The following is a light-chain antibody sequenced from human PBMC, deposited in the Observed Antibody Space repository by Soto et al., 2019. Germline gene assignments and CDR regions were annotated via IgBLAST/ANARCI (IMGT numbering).Light chain of an antibody. J-gene: IGKJ1*01. CDR2: DAS. CDR1: QSISNW. CDR3: QQYYSYST. V-gene: IGKV1-5*01. Sequence: DIQMTQSPSTLSGSVGDRVTITCRASQSISNWLAWYQQKPGKAPKLLIYDASSLDSGVPSRFSGSGSGTEFTLTISGLQPDDFASYYCQQYYSYSTFGQGTKVDIK.